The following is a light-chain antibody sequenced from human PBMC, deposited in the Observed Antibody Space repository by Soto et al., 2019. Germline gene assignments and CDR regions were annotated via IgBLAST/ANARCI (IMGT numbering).Light chain of an antibody. CDR1: QSVNSN. Sequence: ETVMTQSPATLSVSPGERATLSCRASQSVNSNLAWYQQKLGQAPRVLIYGASTRATGIPARFSGSGSETVFILTINSLQSEDFAIYYCHHYDTWPWTFGQGTKVEI. CDR3: HHYDTWPWT. CDR2: GAS. V-gene: IGKV3-15*01. J-gene: IGKJ1*01.